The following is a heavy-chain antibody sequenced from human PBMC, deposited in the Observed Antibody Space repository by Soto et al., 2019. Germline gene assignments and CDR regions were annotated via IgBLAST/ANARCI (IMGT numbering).Heavy chain of an antibody. CDR2: IYSGGST. V-gene: IGHV3-53*01. CDR3: ARDGGDYVWGSYRSLYGMDV. Sequence: GGSLRLSCAASGFTVSSNYMSWVRQAPGKGLEWVSVIYSGGSTYYADSVKGRFTISRDNSKNTLYLQMNSLRAEDTAVYYCARDGGDYVWGSYRSLYGMDVWGQGTTVTVSS. CDR1: GFTVSSNY. J-gene: IGHJ6*02. D-gene: IGHD3-16*02.